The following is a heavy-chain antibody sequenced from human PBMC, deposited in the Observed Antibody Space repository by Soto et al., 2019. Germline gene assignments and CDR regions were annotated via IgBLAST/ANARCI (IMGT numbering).Heavy chain of an antibody. V-gene: IGHV2-70*01. D-gene: IGHD2-2*01. CDR2: IDLDDDK. CDR1: GFSLSTSGMC. J-gene: IGHJ6*02. CDR3: ARIRLYCSSTSCSYYYYYGMDV. Sequence: SGPTLVNPTQALPLTCTFSGFSLSTSGMCVSWIRQPPGKALEWLALIDLDDDKYYSTSLKTRLTISKDTSKNQVVLTMTNMDPVDTATYYCARIRLYCSSTSCSYYYYYGMDVWGQGTTVTVSS.